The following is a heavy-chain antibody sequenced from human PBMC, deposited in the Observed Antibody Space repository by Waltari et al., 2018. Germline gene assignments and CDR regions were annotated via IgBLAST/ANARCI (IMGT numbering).Heavy chain of an antibody. CDR1: GYTFTSAD. Sequence: QVQLVQPGAEVKKPGASVKVSCKASGYTFTSADINWVRPATGQGLEWMVWMNPNSGNTGYAQKFQGRVTMTRNTSISTAYMELSSLRSEDTAVYYCARGLWFGEHYDYWGQGTLVTVSS. CDR3: ARGLWFGEHYDY. D-gene: IGHD3-10*01. J-gene: IGHJ4*02. V-gene: IGHV1-8*01. CDR2: MNPNSGNT.